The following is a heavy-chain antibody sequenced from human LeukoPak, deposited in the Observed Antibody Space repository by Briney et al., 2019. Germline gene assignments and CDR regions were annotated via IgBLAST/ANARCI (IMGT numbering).Heavy chain of an antibody. D-gene: IGHD3-22*01. J-gene: IGHJ4*02. CDR2: IYPGDSDT. Sequence: GESLKISCKGSGYSFTSYWIGWVRQMPGKGLEWMGIIYPGDSDTRYSPSFQGQVTISADKSISTAYLQWSSLKASDTAMYCCARRQTFYDSSGYYYDYFDYWGQGTLVTVSS. CDR1: GYSFTSYW. V-gene: IGHV5-51*01. CDR3: ARRQTFYDSSGYYYDYFDY.